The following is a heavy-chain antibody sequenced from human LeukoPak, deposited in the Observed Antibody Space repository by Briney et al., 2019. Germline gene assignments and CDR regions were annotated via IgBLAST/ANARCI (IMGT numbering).Heavy chain of an antibody. D-gene: IGHD5-18*01. J-gene: IGHJ4*02. Sequence: GASVKVSCKASGYTFTNNFMHWVRQAPGQGLEWMGIINPSGDNTWYAQKFQGRVTITRNTSISTAYMELSSLRSEDTAVYYCARGRGIGLPRIQLWPIQHGRYFDYWGQGTLVTVSS. CDR3: ARGRGIGLPRIQLWPIQHGRYFDY. CDR2: INPSGDNT. V-gene: IGHV1-46*01. CDR1: GYTFTNNF.